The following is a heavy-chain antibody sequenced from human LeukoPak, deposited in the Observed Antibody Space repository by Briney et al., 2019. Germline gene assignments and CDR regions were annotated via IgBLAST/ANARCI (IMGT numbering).Heavy chain of an antibody. CDR3: ARDPINYYDSSGYPYYFDY. CDR2: IYSGGST. CDR1: GFTVSSNY. D-gene: IGHD3-22*01. Sequence: GGSLRLPCAASGFTVSSNYMSWVRQAPGKGLEWVSVIYSGGSTYYADSVKGRFTISRDNSKNTLYLQMNSLRAEDTAVYYCARDPINYYDSSGYPYYFDYWGRGTLVTVSS. V-gene: IGHV3-53*05. J-gene: IGHJ4*02.